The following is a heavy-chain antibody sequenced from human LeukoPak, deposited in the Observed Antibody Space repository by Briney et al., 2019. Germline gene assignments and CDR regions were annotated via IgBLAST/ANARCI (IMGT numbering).Heavy chain of an antibody. D-gene: IGHD3-16*02. J-gene: IGHJ5*01. CDR1: GGSIGTSAYY. CDR2: IPDSGST. V-gene: IGHV4-31*03. CDR3: ARGRYSYGWNDS. Sequence: PSETLSLTCTVSGGSIGTSAYYWNWIRQHPGKGLEWIGFIPDSGSTLYNPSLKSRVTISSDTSKNQFSLKLTSVTAADMAVYYCARGRYSYGWNDSWGQGTLVTVSS.